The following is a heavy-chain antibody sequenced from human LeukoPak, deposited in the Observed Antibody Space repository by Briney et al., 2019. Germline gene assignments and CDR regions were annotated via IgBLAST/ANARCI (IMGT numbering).Heavy chain of an antibody. CDR2: IRYDGSNK. CDR1: GFSFSDYA. J-gene: IGHJ4*02. CDR3: AKDGESGIQYTQGYFDY. Sequence: GGSLRLSCAASGFSFSDYAIYWVRQTPGKGLEWVAFIRYDGSNKIYADSVKCRFTISRDNSYNTVYLQMTGLRAEDTAVYYCAKDGESGIQYTQGYFDYWGQGTLVTVSS. D-gene: IGHD1-1*01. V-gene: IGHV3-30*02.